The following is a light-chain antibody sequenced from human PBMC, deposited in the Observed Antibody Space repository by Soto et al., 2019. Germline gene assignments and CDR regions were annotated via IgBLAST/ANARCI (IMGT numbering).Light chain of an antibody. Sequence: QSVLTQPASVFGSPGQSITISCTGTSSDVGGYNFVSWYQQHPGKAPKLMIYEASSRPSGVSNRFSGSKSGNTASLTISGLQPEDEADYYCSSYTTSSTVVFGTGTKVTVL. V-gene: IGLV2-14*03. J-gene: IGLJ1*01. CDR1: SSDVGGYNF. CDR3: SSYTTSSTVV. CDR2: EAS.